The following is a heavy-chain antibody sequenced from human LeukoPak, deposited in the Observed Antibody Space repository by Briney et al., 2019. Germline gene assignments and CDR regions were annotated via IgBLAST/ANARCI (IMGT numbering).Heavy chain of an antibody. D-gene: IGHD3-9*01. V-gene: IGHV3-30*04. CDR3: ARVVAPYDILTYFDY. CDR2: ISYDGSNK. J-gene: IGHJ4*02. CDR1: GFVFEDYA. Sequence: GGSLRLSCVTSGFVFEDYAVNWVRRAPGKGLEWVAVISYDGSNKYYADSVKGRFTISRDNSKNTLYLQMNSLRAEDTAVYYCARVVAPYDILTYFDYWGQGTLVTVSS.